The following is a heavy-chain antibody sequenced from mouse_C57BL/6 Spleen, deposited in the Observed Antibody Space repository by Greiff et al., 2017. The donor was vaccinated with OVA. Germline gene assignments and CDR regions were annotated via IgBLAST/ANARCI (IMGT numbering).Heavy chain of an antibody. CDR3: ARQATGSFDY. J-gene: IGHJ2*01. D-gene: IGHD4-1*02. Sequence: EVQLVESGGDLVKPGGSLNLSCAASGFTFSSYGMSWVRQTPDKSLEWLATISRGGSYTYYPASVKGRFTITRDNAKNTLYLQMSSLKSEDTAMYYCARQATGSFDYWGQGTTLTVSS. CDR1: GFTFSSYG. CDR2: ISRGGSYT. V-gene: IGHV5-6*01.